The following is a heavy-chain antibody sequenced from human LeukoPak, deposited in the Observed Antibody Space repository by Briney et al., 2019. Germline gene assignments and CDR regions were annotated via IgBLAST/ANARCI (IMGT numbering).Heavy chain of an antibody. J-gene: IGHJ4*02. D-gene: IGHD3-10*01. CDR3: ARRLLWSYYFDY. CDR1: GYSISSGYY. Sequence: SETLSLTCTVSGYSISSGYYWGWIRQPPGKGLEWIGSIYHSGSTYYNPSLKSRVTISVDTSKNQFSLKLSSVTAADTAVYYCARRLLWSYYFDYWGQGTLVTVSS. CDR2: IYHSGST. V-gene: IGHV4-38-2*02.